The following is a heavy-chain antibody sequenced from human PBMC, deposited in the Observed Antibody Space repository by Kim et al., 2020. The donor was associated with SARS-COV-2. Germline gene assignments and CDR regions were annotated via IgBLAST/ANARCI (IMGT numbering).Heavy chain of an antibody. D-gene: IGHD6-13*01. Sequence: NPSLKSRVTISVDTSKNQFSLKLSSVTAADTAVYYCASRTSRLYSSSWYGWGQGTLVTVSS. V-gene: IGHV4-34*01. CDR3: ASRTSRLYSSSWYG. J-gene: IGHJ4*02.